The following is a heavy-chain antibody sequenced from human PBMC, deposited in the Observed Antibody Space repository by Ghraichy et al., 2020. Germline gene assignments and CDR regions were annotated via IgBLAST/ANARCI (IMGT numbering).Heavy chain of an antibody. CDR1: GFTFSSYA. Sequence: GALRLSCAASGFTFSSYAMSWVRQAPGKGLEWVSAISGSGGSTYYADSVKGRFTISRDNSKNTLYLQMNSLRAEDTAVYYCAKVSAYCTNGVCYMGYYYGMDVWGQGTTVTVSS. J-gene: IGHJ6*02. CDR3: AKVSAYCTNGVCYMGYYYGMDV. CDR2: ISGSGGST. V-gene: IGHV3-23*01. D-gene: IGHD2-8*01.